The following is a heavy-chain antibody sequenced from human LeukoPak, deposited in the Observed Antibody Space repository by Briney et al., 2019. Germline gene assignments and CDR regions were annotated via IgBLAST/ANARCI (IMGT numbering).Heavy chain of an antibody. Sequence: SETLSLTCTVSGGSISSYYWSWFRQPPGKGLEWIGYIYDTGSTNYKPSLKSRVTISVDTSRNQVFLNFYSVTTADTAVYYCARGLPAFGNEDDAFDVWGQGTMVTVSS. D-gene: IGHD2-15*01. CDR3: ARGLPAFGNEDDAFDV. V-gene: IGHV4-59*01. CDR1: GGSISSYY. J-gene: IGHJ3*01. CDR2: IYDTGST.